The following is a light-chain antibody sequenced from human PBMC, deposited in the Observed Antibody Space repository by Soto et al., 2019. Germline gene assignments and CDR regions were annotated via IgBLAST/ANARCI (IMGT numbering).Light chain of an antibody. CDR2: GAS. CDR3: QQYTRWPLT. CDR1: QDVSSN. J-gene: IGKJ4*01. Sequence: EMVVTQSPATLSVSPGERATLSCRASQDVSSNLAWYQQKPGQAPSLLIYGASTRATGTPARFSGSGSGTEFTLTISSLQSEDYAVYFCQQYTRWPLTFGGGTKVDI. V-gene: IGKV3-15*01.